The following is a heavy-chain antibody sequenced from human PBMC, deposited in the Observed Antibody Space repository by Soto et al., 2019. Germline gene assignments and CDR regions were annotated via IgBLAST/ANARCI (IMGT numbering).Heavy chain of an antibody. J-gene: IGHJ4*02. D-gene: IGHD3-16*02. Sequence: ASVKVSCKASGYTFTRYYMHWVRQAPGQGLEWMGIINPSGGSTSYAQKFQGRVTMTRDTSTSTVYMELSSLRSGDTAVYYCARGLYYRSPQSGLVPYSNCFLKWGQGTLVTVSS. CDR3: ARGLYYRSPQSGLVPYSNCFLK. CDR1: GYTFTRYY. V-gene: IGHV1-46*03. CDR2: INPSGGST.